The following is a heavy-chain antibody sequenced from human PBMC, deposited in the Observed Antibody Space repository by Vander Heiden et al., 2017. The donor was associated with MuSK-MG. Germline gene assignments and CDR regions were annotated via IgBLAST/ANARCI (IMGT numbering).Heavy chain of an antibody. V-gene: IGHV3-66*01. CDR2: IYSGGST. D-gene: IGHD6-19*01. Sequence: EVQLVESGGGLVQPGGSLRLSCAASGFTVSSNYMSWVRQAPGKGLEWVSVIYSGGSTYYADAVKGRFTISRDNSKNTLYLQMKRMRAEDTAVYYFARGDGIDSSGWYYWGQGTLVTVSS. CDR3: ARGDGIDSSGWYY. CDR1: GFTVSSNY. J-gene: IGHJ4*02.